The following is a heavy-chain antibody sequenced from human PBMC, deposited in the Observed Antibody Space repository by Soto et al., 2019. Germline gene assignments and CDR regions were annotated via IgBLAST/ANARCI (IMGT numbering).Heavy chain of an antibody. CDR1: GDSINNTYW. V-gene: IGHV4-4*03. D-gene: IGHD2-2*01. CDR2: IYHTGGR. CDR3: ARAVYCTTANCWDDFHYYNIDV. J-gene: IGHJ6*02. Sequence: PPESLSLTCFVAGDSINNTYWWSWVRQAPEKGLEWIGEIYHTGGRRYMPSTSGRITLSVETSKNQFSLKLTSVTAADTAVYYCARAVYCTTANCWDDFHYYNIDVWGQGTAVT.